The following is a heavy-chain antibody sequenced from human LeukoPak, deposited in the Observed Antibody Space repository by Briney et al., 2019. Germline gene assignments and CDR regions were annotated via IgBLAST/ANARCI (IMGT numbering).Heavy chain of an antibody. D-gene: IGHD6-13*01. CDR1: GGSISGYY. Sequence: SETLSLTCTVSGGSISGYYWSWIRQPPGKGLEWIGYIYYSGSTNYNPSLKSRVTISVDTSKNQFSLKLSSVTAADTAVYYCARFPAAGTGDYFDYWGQGTLVTVSS. V-gene: IGHV4-59*01. J-gene: IGHJ4*02. CDR3: ARFPAAGTGDYFDY. CDR2: IYYSGST.